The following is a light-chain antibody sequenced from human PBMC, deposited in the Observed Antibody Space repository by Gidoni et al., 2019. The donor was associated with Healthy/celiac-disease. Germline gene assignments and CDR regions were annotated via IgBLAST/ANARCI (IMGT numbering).Light chain of an antibody. V-gene: IGKV1-39*01. Sequence: DIQMTQSPSSLSASVGDRVTITCRASQSISNYLNWYQQKPGKAPKLLIYAASSLQSGVPSRFSGSGSGTDFTLTISSLQHEDFATYYCQQSYSTPQYSFGQGTKLEIK. CDR3: QQSYSTPQYS. CDR1: QSISNY. CDR2: AAS. J-gene: IGKJ2*03.